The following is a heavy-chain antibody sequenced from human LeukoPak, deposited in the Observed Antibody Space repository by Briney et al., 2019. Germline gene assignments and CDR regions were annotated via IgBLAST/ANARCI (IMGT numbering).Heavy chain of an antibody. J-gene: IGHJ6*03. CDR2: IYYSGST. CDR3: ARELRGIAARPYYYYYMDV. D-gene: IGHD6-6*01. V-gene: IGHV4-39*07. CDR1: GGSISSSSYY. Sequence: PSETLSLTCTVSGGSISSSSYYWGWIRQPPGKGLEWIGSIYYSGSTYYNPSLKSRVTISVDTSKNQFSLKLSSVTAADTAVYYCARELRGIAARPYYYYYMDVWGKGTTVTVSS.